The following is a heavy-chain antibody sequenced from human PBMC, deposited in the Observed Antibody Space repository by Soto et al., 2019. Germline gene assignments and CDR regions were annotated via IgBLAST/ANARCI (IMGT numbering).Heavy chain of an antibody. Sequence: QVQLVQSGAEVKKPGSSVKVSCKASGVTFSSYAISWVRQAPGQGLEWMGGIIPIFGTANYAQKFQGRVTITADESTSTAYMELSSLRSEDTAVYYCASPNTAMANYYYGMDVWGQGTTVTVSS. CDR2: IIPIFGTA. V-gene: IGHV1-69*12. J-gene: IGHJ6*02. CDR3: ASPNTAMANYYYGMDV. D-gene: IGHD5-18*01. CDR1: GVTFSSYA.